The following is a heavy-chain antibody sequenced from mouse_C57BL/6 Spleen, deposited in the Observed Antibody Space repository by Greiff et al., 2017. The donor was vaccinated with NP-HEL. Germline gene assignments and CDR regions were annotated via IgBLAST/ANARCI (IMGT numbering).Heavy chain of an antibody. Sequence: DVQLQESGPGLVKPSQSLSLTCSVTGYSITSGYYWNWIRQFPGNKLEWMGYISYDGSNNYNPSLKNRISITRDTSKNQFFLKLNSVTTEDTATYYCARDNYGSSWYFDVWGTGTTVTVSS. V-gene: IGHV3-6*01. D-gene: IGHD1-1*01. CDR1: GYSITSGYY. J-gene: IGHJ1*03. CDR2: ISYDGSN. CDR3: ARDNYGSSWYFDV.